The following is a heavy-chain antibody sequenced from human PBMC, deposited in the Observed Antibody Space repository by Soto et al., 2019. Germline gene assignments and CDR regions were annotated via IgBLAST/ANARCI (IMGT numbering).Heavy chain of an antibody. CDR2: ITSKSTTI. CDR1: GFTFTSDS. J-gene: IGHJ5*02. D-gene: IGHD3-16*01. V-gene: IGHV3-48*02. Sequence: GGSLRLSCAASGFTFTSDSMNWVRQAPGQGLERVSYITSKSTTIKYADSVKGRFTVSRDNAKNSLYLQLNSLRDEDTAVYYCAREMGACSDSSCYPGPYDSWGQGTLVTVSS. CDR3: AREMGACSDSSCYPGPYDS.